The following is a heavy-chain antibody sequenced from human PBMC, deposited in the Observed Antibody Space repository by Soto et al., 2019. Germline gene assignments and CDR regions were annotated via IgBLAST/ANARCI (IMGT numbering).Heavy chain of an antibody. CDR3: AKTPGVITVITSFDH. J-gene: IGHJ4*02. CDR1: GFSFKDYY. Sequence: QPGGSLRLACAASGFSFKDYYMTWMRQTPEKGLEWISTITSSGGNAYYADSVKGRFTISRDNSNNTLYLQMNSLRAEDTAVYYCAKTPGVITVITSFDHWGQGTPVTVSS. V-gene: IGHV3-23*05. CDR2: ITSSGGNA. D-gene: IGHD3-16*01.